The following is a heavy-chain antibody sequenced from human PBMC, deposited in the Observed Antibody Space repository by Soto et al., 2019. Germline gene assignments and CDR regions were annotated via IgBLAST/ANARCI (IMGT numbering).Heavy chain of an antibody. CDR1: GGSISSSSYY. J-gene: IGHJ6*02. CDR2: IYYSGST. Sequence: SETLSLTCTVSGGSISSSSYYWGWIRQPPGKGLEWIGSIYYSGSTYYNPSLKSRVTISVDTSKNQFSLKLSSVTAADTAVYYCARHLPSSGWPRGMDVWGQGTTVTISS. V-gene: IGHV4-39*01. D-gene: IGHD6-19*01. CDR3: ARHLPSSGWPRGMDV.